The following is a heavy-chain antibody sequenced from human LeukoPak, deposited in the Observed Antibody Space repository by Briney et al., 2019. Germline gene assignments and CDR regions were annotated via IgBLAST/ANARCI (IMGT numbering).Heavy chain of an antibody. CDR3: AREVRYSSGWYGFDP. V-gene: IGHV1-18*01. D-gene: IGHD6-19*01. Sequence: ASVKVSCKASGYTFTSYGISWVRQAPGQGLEWMGWISAYNGNTNYAQKLQGRVTMTTDTSTSTAYMELRSLRSDDTAVYYCAREVRYSSGWYGFDPWGQGTLVTVSS. CDR1: GYTFTSYG. J-gene: IGHJ5*02. CDR2: ISAYNGNT.